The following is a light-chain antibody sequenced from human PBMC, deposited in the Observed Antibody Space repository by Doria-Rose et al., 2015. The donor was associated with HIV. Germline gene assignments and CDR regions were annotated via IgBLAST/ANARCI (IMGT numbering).Light chain of an antibody. CDR3: HQCGTSWT. CDR2: DGS. J-gene: IGKJ1*01. V-gene: IGKV3-20*01. Sequence: TQSPGTLSLSPGERATLSCRASQSFSSTYLAWYQQKPGQAPSLLIYDGSTRATGIPDRFGASGSGTDFTLAINRLEPEDLALYYCHQCGTSWTFGQGTKVEI. CDR1: QSFSSTY.